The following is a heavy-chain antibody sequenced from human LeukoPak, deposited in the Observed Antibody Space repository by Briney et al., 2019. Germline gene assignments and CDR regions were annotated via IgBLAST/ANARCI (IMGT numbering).Heavy chain of an antibody. V-gene: IGHV1-18*01. J-gene: IGHJ5*02. D-gene: IGHD6-13*01. CDR1: GYTFTSYG. CDR3: ARDPNRIAAAGTWFDP. CDR2: ISAYNGNT. Sequence: GASVKVSCKASGYTFTSYGISWVLQAPGQGLEWMGWISAYNGNTNYAQKLQGRVTMTTDTSTSTAYMELRSLRSDDTAVYYCARDPNRIAAAGTWFDPWGQGTLVTVSS.